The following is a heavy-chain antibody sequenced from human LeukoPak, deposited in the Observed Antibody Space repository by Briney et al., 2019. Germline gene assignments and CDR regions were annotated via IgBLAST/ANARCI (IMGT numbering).Heavy chain of an antibody. D-gene: IGHD3-3*01. CDR1: GFTFSSYS. CDR2: ISSSSSYI. Sequence: GGSLRLSCAASGFTFSSYSMNWVRQAPGKGLEWVSSISSSSSYIYYADSVKGRFTISRDNAKNSLYLQMNSLRAEDTAVYYSARVDFWSGYYRVLGTDYWGQGTLVTVSS. CDR3: ARVDFWSGYYRVLGTDY. J-gene: IGHJ4*02. V-gene: IGHV3-21*01.